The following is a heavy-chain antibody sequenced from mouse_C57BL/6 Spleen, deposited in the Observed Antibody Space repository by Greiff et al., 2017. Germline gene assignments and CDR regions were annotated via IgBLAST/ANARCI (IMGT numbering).Heavy chain of an antibody. CDR1: GFTFTDYY. CDR3: AIYGSYDYAMDY. CDR2: IRNKANGYTT. V-gene: IGHV7-3*01. J-gene: IGHJ4*01. D-gene: IGHD2-12*01. Sequence: EVHLVESGGGLVQPGGSLSFSCAASGFTFTDYYMSWVRQPPGKALEWLGFIRNKANGYTTEYSASVKGRVTISRDNSQSNLYLQMNALRAEDSATYYCAIYGSYDYAMDYWGQGTSVTVSS.